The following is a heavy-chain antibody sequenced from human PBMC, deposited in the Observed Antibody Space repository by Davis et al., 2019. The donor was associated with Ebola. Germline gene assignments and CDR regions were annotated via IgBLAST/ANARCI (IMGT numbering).Heavy chain of an antibody. CDR1: GFTFDDFA. V-gene: IGHV3-9*01. Sequence: SLKISCAASGFTFDDFAMHWVRQAPGKGLEWVSGISWNSGSVNYADSVKGRFTISRDNAKNLLYLHMNSLRAEETALYYCSKGPGGEVAWGAFHIWGQGTMVTVSS. CDR3: SKGPGGEVAWGAFHI. CDR2: ISWNSGSV. D-gene: IGHD3-16*01. J-gene: IGHJ3*02.